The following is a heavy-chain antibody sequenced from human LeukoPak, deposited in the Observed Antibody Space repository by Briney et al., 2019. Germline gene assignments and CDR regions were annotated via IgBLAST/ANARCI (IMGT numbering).Heavy chain of an antibody. J-gene: IGHJ3*02. D-gene: IGHD3-10*02. CDR1: GDSVSPYY. Sequence: SETLSLTCTVSGDSVSPYYWSWIRQPPGKGLEWIGNMYYSGSTTNNPSLKSRITLSVDTAKNQFSLKLSSVTAADTAVYYCARGMFAFDIWGQGTMVTVSS. CDR2: MYYSGST. V-gene: IGHV4-59*02. CDR3: ARGMFAFDI.